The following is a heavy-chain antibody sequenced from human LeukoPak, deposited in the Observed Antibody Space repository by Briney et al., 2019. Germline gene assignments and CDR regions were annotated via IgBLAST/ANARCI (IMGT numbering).Heavy chain of an antibody. CDR1: GFTFSSYA. J-gene: IGHJ4*02. CDR2: ISGSGGST. CDR3: AKDRYVAAVAVTLFDY. Sequence: GGSLRLSCAASGFTFSSYAMSWVRQAPGKGLEWVSAISGSGGSTYYADSVKGRFTISRDNSKNTLYLQMNSLRAEDTAVYYCAKDRYVAAVAVTLFDYWGQGALVTVSS. V-gene: IGHV3-23*01. D-gene: IGHD6-19*01.